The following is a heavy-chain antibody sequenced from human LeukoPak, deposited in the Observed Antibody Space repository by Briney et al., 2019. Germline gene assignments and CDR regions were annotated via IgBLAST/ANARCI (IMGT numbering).Heavy chain of an antibody. CDR1: GGSISSGGYS. Sequence: SETLSLTCAVSGGSISSGGYSWSWIRQPPGKGLEWIGYIYHSGSTYYNPSLKSRVTISVDRSKNQFSLKLSSVTAADTAVYYCARLAYYYDSSGYYDAFDIWGQGTMVTVSS. J-gene: IGHJ3*02. CDR2: IYHSGST. CDR3: ARLAYYYDSSGYYDAFDI. V-gene: IGHV4-30-2*01. D-gene: IGHD3-22*01.